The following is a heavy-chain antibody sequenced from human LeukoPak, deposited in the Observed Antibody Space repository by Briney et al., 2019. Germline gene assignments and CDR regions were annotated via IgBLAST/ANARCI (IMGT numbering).Heavy chain of an antibody. CDR3: ARLGLTYCSGGSCYPELRI. J-gene: IGHJ3*02. V-gene: IGHV1-69*13. CDR2: IIPIFGTA. D-gene: IGHD2-15*01. Sequence: ASVKVSCKASGGTFSIYAISWVRQAPGQGLEWMGGIIPIFGTANYAQKSQGRVTITADESTSTAYMELSSLRSEDTAVYYCARLGLTYCSGGSCYPELRIWGQGTMVTVSS. CDR1: GGTFSIYA.